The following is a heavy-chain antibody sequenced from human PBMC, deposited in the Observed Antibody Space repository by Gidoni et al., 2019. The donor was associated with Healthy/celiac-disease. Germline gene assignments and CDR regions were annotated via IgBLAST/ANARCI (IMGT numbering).Heavy chain of an antibody. J-gene: IGHJ6*03. D-gene: IGHD2-15*01. CDR2: IIPIFGTA. V-gene: IGHV1-69*01. CDR3: ARAPKSGGSNSDYYYYMDV. Sequence: QVQLVQSGAEVKKPGSSVKVSCKASGGPFSSYAISWVRQAPGQGLEWMGGIIPIFGTANYAQKFQGRVTITADESTRTAYMELSSLRSEDTAVYYCARAPKSGGSNSDYYYYMDVWGKGTTVTVS. CDR1: GGPFSSYA.